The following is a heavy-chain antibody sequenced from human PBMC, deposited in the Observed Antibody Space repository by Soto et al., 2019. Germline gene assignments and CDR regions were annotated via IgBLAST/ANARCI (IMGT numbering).Heavy chain of an antibody. D-gene: IGHD5-18*01. CDR3: ARGTIRGYSFGYEDY. V-gene: IGHV4-31*03. CDR1: GGSISSGGYY. J-gene: IGHJ4*02. CDR2: VYYSGST. Sequence: QVQLQESGPGLVKPSQTLSLTCTVSGGSISSGGYYWSWIRQHPGKGLEWIGYVYYSGSTHYNPSLKSRVTISLDTSKNQFSLRLSSVTAADAAVYYCARGTIRGYSFGYEDYWGQGTLVTVSS.